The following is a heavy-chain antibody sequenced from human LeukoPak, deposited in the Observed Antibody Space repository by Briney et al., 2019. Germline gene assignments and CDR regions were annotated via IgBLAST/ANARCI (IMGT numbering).Heavy chain of an antibody. CDR3: TTALGYYYVYHYHNIDV. Sequence: PGGSLRLSCAASGFTFSNAWMSWVRQAPGKGLEWVGRIKSNIDGGTTDYAALVKGRFTISRDESKNTPYLQMNSLKTEETGVYYCTTALGYYYVYHYHNIDVWGKGTLVTVSS. D-gene: IGHD3-10*02. J-gene: IGHJ6*03. CDR1: GFTFSNAW. CDR2: IKSNIDGGTT. V-gene: IGHV3-15*01.